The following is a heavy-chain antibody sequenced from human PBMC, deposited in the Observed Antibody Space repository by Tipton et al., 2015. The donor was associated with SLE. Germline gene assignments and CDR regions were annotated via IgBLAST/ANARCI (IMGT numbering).Heavy chain of an antibody. Sequence: SLRLSCAASGFTFSSYWMSWVRQAPGKGLEWVANIKQDGSEKYYVDSVKGRFTISRDNAKNSLYLQMNSLRAEDTAVYYCAKDGRSSSWSTWYFDLWGRGTLVTVSS. D-gene: IGHD6-13*01. V-gene: IGHV3-7*03. J-gene: IGHJ2*01. CDR3: AKDGRSSSWSTWYFDL. CDR1: GFTFSSYW. CDR2: IKQDGSEK.